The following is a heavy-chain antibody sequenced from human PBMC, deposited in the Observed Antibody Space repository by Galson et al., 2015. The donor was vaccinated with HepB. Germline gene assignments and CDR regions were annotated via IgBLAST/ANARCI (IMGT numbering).Heavy chain of an antibody. CDR3: ARDHQVQAARHFDY. V-gene: IGHV1-69*13. CDR2: IIPIFGTA. Sequence: SVKVSCKASGGTFSSYAISWVRQAPGQGLEWMGGIIPIFGTANYAQKFQGRVTITADESTSTAYMELSSLRSEDTAVYYCARDHQVQAARHFDYWGQGTLVTVSS. D-gene: IGHD6-6*01. J-gene: IGHJ4*02. CDR1: GGTFSSYA.